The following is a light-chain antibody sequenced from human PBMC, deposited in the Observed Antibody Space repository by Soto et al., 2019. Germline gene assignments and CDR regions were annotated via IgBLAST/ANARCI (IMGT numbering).Light chain of an antibody. Sequence: AIRMTQSPSSLSASTGYIFTIAFLASQGISSYLAWYQQKPGKAPKLLIYAASTLQSGVPSRFSGSGSGTDFTLTISCLQSEDFATYYCQQYYSYPRTFGQGTKVDIK. CDR3: QQYYSYPRT. J-gene: IGKJ1*01. V-gene: IGKV1-8*01. CDR2: AAS. CDR1: QGISSY.